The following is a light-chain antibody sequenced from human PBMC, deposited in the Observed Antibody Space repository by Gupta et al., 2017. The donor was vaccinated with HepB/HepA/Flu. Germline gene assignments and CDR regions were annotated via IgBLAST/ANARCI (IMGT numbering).Light chain of an antibody. CDR3: MQALQTPRT. Sequence: DIVMTQSPPSLPVTPGEPASISCRSSQSLLHSNGYNYLDWYLQKPGQSPQLLIYLGSNRASGVPDRFSGSGSGTEFTLKISRVEAEDVGVYYCMQALQTPRTFGQGAKVEIK. J-gene: IGKJ1*01. V-gene: IGKV2-28*01. CDR2: LGS. CDR1: QSLLHSNGYNY.